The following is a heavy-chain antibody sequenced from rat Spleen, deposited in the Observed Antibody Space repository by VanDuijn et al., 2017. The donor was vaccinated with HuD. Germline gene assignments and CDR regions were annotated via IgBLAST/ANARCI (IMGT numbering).Heavy chain of an antibody. V-gene: IGHV5-27*01. CDR3: ATDRLGADYFDY. Sequence: EVQLVESGGGLVQPGRSMKLSCAASGFTFSNYYMAWVRQAPTKGLEWVAYITTGGGSTLYRDPVKGRFTLSRDDAKNTLYLQMNSLRSEDTATYYCATDRLGADYFDYWGQGVMVTVSS. D-gene: IGHD5-1*01. J-gene: IGHJ2*01. CDR2: ITTGGGST. CDR1: GFTFSNYY.